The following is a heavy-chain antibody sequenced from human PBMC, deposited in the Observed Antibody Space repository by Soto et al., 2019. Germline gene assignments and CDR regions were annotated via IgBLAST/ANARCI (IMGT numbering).Heavy chain of an antibody. CDR2: INHSGST. CDR3: ARENYYDSSGYRRYYYYGMDV. Sequence: PSETLSLTCAVYGGSFSGYYWSWIRQPPGKGLEWIGEINHSGSTNYNPSLKSRVTISVDTSKNQFSLKLSSVTAADTAVYYCARENYYDSSGYRRYYYYGMDVWGQGTTVTVSS. CDR1: GGSFSGYY. D-gene: IGHD3-22*01. J-gene: IGHJ6*02. V-gene: IGHV4-34*01.